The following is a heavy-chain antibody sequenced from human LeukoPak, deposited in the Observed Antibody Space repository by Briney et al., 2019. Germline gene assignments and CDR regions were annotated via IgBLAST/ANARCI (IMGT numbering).Heavy chain of an antibody. D-gene: IGHD2-2*01. CDR2: INWNGGST. CDR3: ARGTGEDIVVVPTPGAAFDI. Sequence: GGSLRLSCAASGFTFDDYGMSWVRQAPGKGLEWVSGINWNGGSTGYADSVKGRFTISRDNAENSLYLQMNSLRAEDTALYYCARGTGEDIVVVPTPGAAFDIWGQGTMVTVSS. CDR1: GFTFDDYG. V-gene: IGHV3-20*04. J-gene: IGHJ3*02.